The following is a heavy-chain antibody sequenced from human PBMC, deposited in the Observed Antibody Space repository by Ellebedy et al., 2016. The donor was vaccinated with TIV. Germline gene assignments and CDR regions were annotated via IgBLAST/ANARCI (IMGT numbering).Heavy chain of an antibody. Sequence: PGGSLRLSYAASGFTVSSHFMNWVRHTPGQGLEWVAVIYTGGGTNYTHSVEGRFTISRDDSKNPVYLQMNSLRGEETAVYFCARDPGGGGAYSDNWFDPWGQGTVVTVSS. CDR2: IYTGGGT. V-gene: IGHV3-66*01. J-gene: IGHJ5*02. CDR1: GFTVSSHF. D-gene: IGHD3-16*01. CDR3: ARDPGGGGAYSDNWFDP.